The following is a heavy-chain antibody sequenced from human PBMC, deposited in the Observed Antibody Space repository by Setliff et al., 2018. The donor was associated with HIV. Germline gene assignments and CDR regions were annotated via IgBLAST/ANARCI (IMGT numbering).Heavy chain of an antibody. CDR2: IYTSGRT. Sequence: KPSETLSLTCTVSGGSISSGSHYWSWIRQPAGKGLEWIGLIYTSGRTNYNPSLKGRVTISVDRSKNQFSLNLSSVTAADTALYYCASLFHDTSAPWLYYFDCWGQGTLVTVSS. CDR1: GGSISSGSHY. V-gene: IGHV4-61*02. J-gene: IGHJ4*02. CDR3: ASLFHDTSAPWLYYFDC. D-gene: IGHD3-22*01.